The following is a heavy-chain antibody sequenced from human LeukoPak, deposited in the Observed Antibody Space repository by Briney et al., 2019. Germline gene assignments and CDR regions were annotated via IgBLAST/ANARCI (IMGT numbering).Heavy chain of an antibody. CDR2: IYTSGST. D-gene: IGHD3-22*01. V-gene: IGHV4-4*07. CDR1: GGSISSYY. J-gene: IGHJ4*02. Sequence: SETLSLTCTVSGGSISSYYWSWIRQPAGKGLEWIGRIYTSGSTNYNPSLKSRVTMSVDTSKNQFSLKLSSVTAADTAVYYCARDRYYYDSSGPYYFDYWGQGTLVTASS. CDR3: ARDRYYYDSSGPYYFDY.